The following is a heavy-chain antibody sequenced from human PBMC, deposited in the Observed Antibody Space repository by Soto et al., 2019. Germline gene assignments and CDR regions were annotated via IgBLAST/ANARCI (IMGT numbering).Heavy chain of an antibody. V-gene: IGHV1-69*02. CDR2: FIPILDMA. CDR3: AITYCRDNSCPRDFDF. J-gene: IGHJ4*02. D-gene: IGHD2-21*01. Sequence: QVQVVQSGAEVKKPESSVKVSCKPSGGTFNTYTVNWVRLAPGHGLEWMGRFIPILDMANYAQTFQDRVTITADRSTFPAYMELNSLTSDDTAVYYCAITYCRDNSCPRDFDFWGPGTRVTVSS. CDR1: GGTFNTYT.